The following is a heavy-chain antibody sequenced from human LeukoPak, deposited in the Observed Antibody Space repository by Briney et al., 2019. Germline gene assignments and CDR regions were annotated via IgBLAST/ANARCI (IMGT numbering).Heavy chain of an antibody. CDR3: ARGYSSSSHYYYMDV. CDR1: GGTFSSYS. D-gene: IGHD6-6*01. Sequence: SVKVSCKASGGTFSSYSMSWVRQALGQGLEWMGGVIPIFCTANYAKKFQGRVTITTDESTSTAYMELSSLRSEDTAVYDCARGYSSSSHYYYMDVWGKGTTVTVSS. V-gene: IGHV1-69*05. CDR2: VIPIFCTA. J-gene: IGHJ6*03.